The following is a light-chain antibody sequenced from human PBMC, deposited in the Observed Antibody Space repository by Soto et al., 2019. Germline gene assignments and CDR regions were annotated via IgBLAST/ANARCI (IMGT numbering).Light chain of an antibody. J-gene: IGKJ1*01. CDR2: WAS. V-gene: IGKV4-1*01. Sequence: DIVMTQSPDSLAVSLGERATINCKSSQSVLYSSNNENYLAWYQQKPGQPPKLLIYWASTRESGVPDRFSGSGSWTDFTLTIYSLQAEDVAVYYCQQHYSTPETFGQGTKVESK. CDR3: QQHYSTPET. CDR1: QSVLYSSNNENY.